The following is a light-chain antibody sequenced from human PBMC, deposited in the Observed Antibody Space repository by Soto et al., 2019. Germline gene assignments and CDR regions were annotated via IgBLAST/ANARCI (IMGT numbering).Light chain of an antibody. CDR1: QNIRTY. CDR2: DAS. J-gene: IGKJ1*01. CDR3: QQTSTTLWT. Sequence: DIQMTQSPSSLSASVGDRVTITCRASQNIRTYINWYQQKSGRAPNLLIFDASRFQSGVPSRFSGTGSGTDFTLTITSLQPEDFATYYCQQTSTTLWTFGQGTKV. V-gene: IGKV1-39*01.